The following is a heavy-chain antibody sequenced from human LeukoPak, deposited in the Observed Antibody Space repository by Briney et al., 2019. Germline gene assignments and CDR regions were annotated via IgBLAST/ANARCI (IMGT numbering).Heavy chain of an antibody. D-gene: IGHD3-22*01. CDR2: ISSSSSYI. CDR3: ARDPRGHYDSSGYY. V-gene: IGHV3-21*01. Sequence: GGSLRLSCAASGFTFSSYSMNWVRQAPGKGLEWVSSISSSSSYIYYADSVKGRFTISRDNTKNSLYPQMNSLRAEDTAVYYCARDPRGHYDSSGYYWGQGTLVTVSS. J-gene: IGHJ4*02. CDR1: GFTFSSYS.